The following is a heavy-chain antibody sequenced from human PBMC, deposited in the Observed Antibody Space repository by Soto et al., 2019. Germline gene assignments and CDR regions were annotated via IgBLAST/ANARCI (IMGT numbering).Heavy chain of an antibody. CDR1: GGSISSYY. J-gene: IGHJ4*02. V-gene: IGHV4-59*01. CDR3: ARGKAGVPAGY. D-gene: IGHD6-6*01. CDR2: IYYSGST. Sequence: QVQLQESGPGLVKPSETLSLTCTVSGGSISSYYWRWIRQPPGKGLEWLGYIYYSGSTIYNPSLKSRVTITVDTSNNQFSLTLSSVTAADTAVYYCARGKAGVPAGYWGQGTLVTVSS.